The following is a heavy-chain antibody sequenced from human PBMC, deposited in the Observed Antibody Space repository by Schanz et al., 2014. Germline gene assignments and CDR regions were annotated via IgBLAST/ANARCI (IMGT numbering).Heavy chain of an antibody. V-gene: IGHV3-66*01. D-gene: IGHD5-12*01. Sequence: EVQLVESGGGLVQPGGSLRLSCAVSGFTVSDHYMSWVRQAPGKGLEWVSIIYPDGSTNYGDSMKGRFTISRDNSKNTLFLQMNSLRAEDTAVYYCAKDGVEAVATVWGQGILVTVSS. CDR1: GFTVSDHY. CDR3: AKDGVEAVATV. J-gene: IGHJ4*02. CDR2: IYPDGST.